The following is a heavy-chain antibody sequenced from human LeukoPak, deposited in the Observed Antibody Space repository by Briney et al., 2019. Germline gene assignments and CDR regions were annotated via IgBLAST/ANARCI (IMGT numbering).Heavy chain of an antibody. CDR2: IYCSGST. J-gene: IGHJ6*02. CDR1: GGSISSYY. Sequence: PSETLSLTCTVSGGSISSYYWSWIRQPPGKGLEWIGYIYCSGSTNYNPSLKSRVTISVDTSKNQFSLKLSSVTAADTAVYYCARAYYYYYGMDVWGQGTTVTVSS. CDR3: ARAYYYYYGMDV. V-gene: IGHV4-59*01.